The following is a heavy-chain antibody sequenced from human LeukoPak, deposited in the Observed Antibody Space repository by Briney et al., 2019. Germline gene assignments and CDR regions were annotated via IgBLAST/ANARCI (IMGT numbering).Heavy chain of an antibody. CDR3: ARGFWYYDILTGYYTRTSFYYFDY. D-gene: IGHD3-9*01. J-gene: IGHJ4*02. V-gene: IGHV3-20*04. CDR2: INWNGGST. CDR1: GFTFDVYG. Sequence: PGGSLTLPCAASGFTFDVYGMSWVRHAPGKGLEWVCCINWNGGSTRYAHSVKGLFTISRDNAKNSLYLQMNSLRAEDTALYYCARGFWYYDILTGYYTRTSFYYFDYWGQGTLVTVSS.